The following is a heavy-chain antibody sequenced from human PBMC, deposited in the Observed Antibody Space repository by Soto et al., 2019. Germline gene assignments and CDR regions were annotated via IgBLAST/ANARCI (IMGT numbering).Heavy chain of an antibody. V-gene: IGHV1-2*04. CDR3: ARDRGYCSGGSCYPYYYYYMDV. D-gene: IGHD2-15*01. CDR1: GYTFTGYY. CDR2: INPNSGGT. J-gene: IGHJ6*03. Sequence: GASVKVSCKASGYTFTGYYMHWVRQAPGQGLEWMGWINPNSGGTNYAQKFQGWVTMTRDTSISTAYMELSRLRSDDTAVYYCARDRGYCSGGSCYPYYYYYMDVWGKGTTVTVS.